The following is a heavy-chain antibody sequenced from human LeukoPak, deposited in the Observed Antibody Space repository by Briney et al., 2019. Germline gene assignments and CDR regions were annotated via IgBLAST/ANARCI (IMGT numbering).Heavy chain of an antibody. CDR3: ATGGSSWNEY. D-gene: IGHD6-13*01. Sequence: SGTLSLTCAVSGGSISSSAWWCWVRQPPGQGLEWIGEIHRSGSTYYNPSLESRLTMSLDKSKNQFSLNLYSVTAADTAVYFCATGGSSWNEYWGQGTLVTVSS. V-gene: IGHV4-4*02. CDR2: IHRSGST. J-gene: IGHJ4*02. CDR1: GGSISSSAW.